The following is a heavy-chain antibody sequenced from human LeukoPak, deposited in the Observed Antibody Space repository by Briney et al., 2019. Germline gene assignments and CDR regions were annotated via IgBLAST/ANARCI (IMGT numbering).Heavy chain of an antibody. J-gene: IGHJ4*01. CDR2: FTASGAST. CDR1: GFTFSKYS. V-gene: IGHV3-23*01. Sequence: GGSLRLSCAVSGFTFSKYSMTWVRMAPGKGLEWVPAFTASGASTGYADSVKALFTISRDNSNATLYQQMSSLRSVDTAVNDLSKRSAESSRYFDSWGQGTLVTVSS. D-gene: IGHD6-19*01. CDR3: SKRSAESSRYFDS.